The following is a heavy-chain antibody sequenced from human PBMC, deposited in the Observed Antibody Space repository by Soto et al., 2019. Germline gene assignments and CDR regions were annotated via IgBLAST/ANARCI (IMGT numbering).Heavy chain of an antibody. CDR3: ARDYWYYDFWSGYYSNYYYGMDV. J-gene: IGHJ6*02. V-gene: IGHV4-4*07. CDR2: IYTSGST. D-gene: IGHD3-3*01. Sequence: ATLSLTCTVSGGSISSYYWSWIRQPAGKGLEWIGRIYTSGSTNYNPSLKSRVTMSVDTSKNQFSLKLSSVTAADTAVYYCARDYWYYDFWSGYYSNYYYGMDVWGQGTTVTVS. CDR1: GGSISSYY.